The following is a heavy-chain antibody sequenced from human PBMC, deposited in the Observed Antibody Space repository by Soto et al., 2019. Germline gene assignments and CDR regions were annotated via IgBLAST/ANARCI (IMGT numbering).Heavy chain of an antibody. J-gene: IGHJ6*04. CDR1: GYTFTSYD. V-gene: IGHV1-8*01. CDR3: ARDRRITIFGVVISLDV. CDR2: MNPNSGNT. D-gene: IGHD3-3*01. Sequence: ASVKVSCKASGYTFTSYDINWVRQATGQGLEWMGWMNPNSGNTGYAQKFQGRVTMTRNTSISTAYMELSGLRSEDTAVYYCARDRRITIFGVVISLDVWGKGTTVTVSS.